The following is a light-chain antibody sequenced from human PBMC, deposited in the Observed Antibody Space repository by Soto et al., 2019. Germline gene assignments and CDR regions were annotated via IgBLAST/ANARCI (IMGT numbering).Light chain of an antibody. CDR1: QTINNW. J-gene: IGKJ1*01. CDR3: QQYNTFST. V-gene: IGKV1-5*01. Sequence: DIQMTQSPSTLSASVGDRVTIACLASQTINNWLAWYQQKPGKAPKLLIYHVSTLESGVPSRFSGSGSGTEFTLTISSLQPDDFATYYCQQYNTFSTFGQGTKVDIK. CDR2: HVS.